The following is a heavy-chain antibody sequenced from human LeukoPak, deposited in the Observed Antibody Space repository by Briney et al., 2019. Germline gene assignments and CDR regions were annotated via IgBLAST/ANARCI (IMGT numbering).Heavy chain of an antibody. J-gene: IGHJ6*04. CDR3: ARGQELPGRGSRWYPPPNYGMDV. Sequence: KPSETLSLTCAVYGGSFSGYYWSCIRQAPGKGLEWIGEINHSGSTNYNPSLKSRVTISVDTSKNQFSLKLSSVTAADTAVFYCARGQELPGRGSRWYPPPNYGMDVWGKGTTVTVSS. V-gene: IGHV4-34*01. CDR1: GGSFSGYY. CDR2: INHSGST. D-gene: IGHD6-13*01.